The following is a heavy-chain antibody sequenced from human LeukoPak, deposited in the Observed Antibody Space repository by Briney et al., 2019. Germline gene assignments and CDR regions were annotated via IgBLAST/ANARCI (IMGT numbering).Heavy chain of an antibody. CDR1: GFTFSSFA. J-gene: IGHJ4*02. CDR3: AKGHSDYGTGFDL. Sequence: GGSLRLSCAGSGFTFSSFAMSGVRQAPGKGLESVSLISGAGGSTYYTDSVKGRFTISRDNSKNTLYLQMNSLRAEDTAVYYCAKGHSDYGTGFDLWGQGTLVTVSS. CDR2: ISGAGGST. D-gene: IGHD4-17*01. V-gene: IGHV3-23*01.